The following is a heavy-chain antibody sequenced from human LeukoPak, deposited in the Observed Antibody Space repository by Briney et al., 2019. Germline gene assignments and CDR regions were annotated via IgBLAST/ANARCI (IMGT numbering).Heavy chain of an antibody. J-gene: IGHJ4*02. CDR1: GHTFTNFG. D-gene: IGHD1-7*01. V-gene: IGHV1-18*04. CDR2: ISGDNGNT. Sequence: ASVKVPCKASGHTFTNFGITWVRQAPGQGIEWMGWISGDNGNTNYAQRLQGRVTMTIETATTTGYMELRSLRSDDTAVYYCAKNRGTTWWDLVDFWGQGTLVTVSS. CDR3: AKNRGTTWWDLVDF.